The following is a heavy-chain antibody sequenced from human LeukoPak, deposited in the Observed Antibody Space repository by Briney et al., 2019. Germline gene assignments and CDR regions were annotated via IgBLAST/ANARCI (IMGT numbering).Heavy chain of an antibody. D-gene: IGHD6-13*01. J-gene: IGHJ5*02. V-gene: IGHV4-34*01. CDR1: GGSFSGYY. CDR3: ARFHGSSWYSYNWFDP. Sequence: PSEILSLTCAVYGGSFSGYYWNWIRQPPGKGLEWIGEINHSGSTNYNPSLKSRVTISVDTSKNQFSLKLSSVTAADTAVYYCARFHGSSWYSYNWFDPWGQGTLVTVSS. CDR2: INHSGST.